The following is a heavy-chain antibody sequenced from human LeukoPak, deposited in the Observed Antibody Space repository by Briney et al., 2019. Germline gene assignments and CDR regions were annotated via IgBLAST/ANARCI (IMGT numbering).Heavy chain of an antibody. D-gene: IGHD2-15*01. CDR1: GGSISSYY. J-gene: IGHJ4*02. CDR2: IYYTGIA. V-gene: IGHV4-59*01. Sequence: PSETLSPTCTVSGGSISSYYWSWIRQPPGKGLEWIGYIYYTGIANYSPSLKSRVTISVDTSKNQFSLKLSSVTAADTAVYYCARRHCSGGTCYEGDYWGQGTLVTVSS. CDR3: ARRHCSGGTCYEGDY.